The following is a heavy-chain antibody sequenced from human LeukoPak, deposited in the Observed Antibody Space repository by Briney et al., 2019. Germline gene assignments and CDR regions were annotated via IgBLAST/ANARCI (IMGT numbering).Heavy chain of an antibody. D-gene: IGHD6-13*01. V-gene: IGHV3-30*04. J-gene: IGHJ4*02. Sequence: GGSLRLSCAASGFTFSSYAMRWVRQAPGKGLEWVAVISYDGSNKYYADSVKGRFTISRDNSKNTLYLQMNSLRAEDTAVYYCARVVGRAAAGTHMMGYFDYWGQGTLVTVSS. CDR1: GFTFSSYA. CDR3: ARVVGRAAAGTHMMGYFDY. CDR2: ISYDGSNK.